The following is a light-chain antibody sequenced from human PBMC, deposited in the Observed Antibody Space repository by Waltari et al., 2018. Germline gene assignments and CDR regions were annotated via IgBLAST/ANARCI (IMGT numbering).Light chain of an antibody. CDR1: SSDVGGYNH. CDR2: DVS. Sequence: QSALTQPASVSGSPGQSITISCTGTSSDVGGYNHVSWYQQHPGKAPKLMIYDVSNRPSGVSNRFSGLQAEDEADYYCSSYTSSTVVFGGGTKLTVL. V-gene: IGLV2-14*03. CDR3: SSYTSSTVV. J-gene: IGLJ2*01.